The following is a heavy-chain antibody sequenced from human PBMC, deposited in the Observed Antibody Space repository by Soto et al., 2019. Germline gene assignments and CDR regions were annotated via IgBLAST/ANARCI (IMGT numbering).Heavy chain of an antibody. J-gene: IGHJ4*02. CDR1: GLTFSSYS. V-gene: IGHV3-21*01. Sequence: GGSLRLSGAASGLTFSSYSMNWVRQAPGKGLEWVSSISSSSSYIYYADSVKGRFTISRDNAKNSLYLQMNSLRAEDTAVYYCARDLNYYDSSGYVAGYWGQGTLVTVSS. CDR2: ISSSSSYI. CDR3: ARDLNYYDSSGYVAGY. D-gene: IGHD3-22*01.